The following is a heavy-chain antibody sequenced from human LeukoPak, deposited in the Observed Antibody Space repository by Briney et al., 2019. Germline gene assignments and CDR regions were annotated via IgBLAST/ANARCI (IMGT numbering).Heavy chain of an antibody. V-gene: IGHV3-30*18. CDR3: AKDSSYAQRDYYGMDV. D-gene: IGHD2-2*01. J-gene: IGHJ6*02. Sequence: GGSLRLSCAASGFTFSSYGMHWVRQAPGKGLEWVAVISYDGSNKYYADSVKGRLTISRDNSKNTLYLQMNSLRAEDTAVYYCAKDSSYAQRDYYGMDVWGQGTTVTVSS. CDR2: ISYDGSNK. CDR1: GFTFSSYG.